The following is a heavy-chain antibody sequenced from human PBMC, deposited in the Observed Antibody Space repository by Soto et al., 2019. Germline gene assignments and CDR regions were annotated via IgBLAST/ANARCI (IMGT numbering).Heavy chain of an antibody. J-gene: IGHJ5*02. CDR3: ARAGVATIYPGNNWFDP. CDR1: WVSIGSGGYF. CDR2: IYYSGST. Sequence: SSGPLSPPCTFFWVSIGSGGYFWSLVPQPPGKGLEWIGYIYYSGSTYYNPSLKSRVTISVDTSKNQFSLNLSSVTAADTAMYYCARAGVATIYPGNNWFDPWGQGTLVTVS. D-gene: IGHD5-12*01. V-gene: IGHV4-30-4*01.